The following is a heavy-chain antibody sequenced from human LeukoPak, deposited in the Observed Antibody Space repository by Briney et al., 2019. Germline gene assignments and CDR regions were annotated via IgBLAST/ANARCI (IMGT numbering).Heavy chain of an antibody. Sequence: ASVKVSCKASGYTFTSYDINWVRQAPGQGLEWMGWMNPNSGNTGYAQKFQGRVTMTRNTSISTAYMELSSLRSEDTAVYYCARAPRGVPHDAFDIWGQGTMVTVSS. J-gene: IGHJ3*02. CDR2: MNPNSGNT. CDR1: GYTFTSYD. D-gene: IGHD3-10*01. V-gene: IGHV1-8*01. CDR3: ARAPRGVPHDAFDI.